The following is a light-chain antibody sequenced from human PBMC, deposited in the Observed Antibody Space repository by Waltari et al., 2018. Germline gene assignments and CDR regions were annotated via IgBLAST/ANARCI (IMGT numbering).Light chain of an antibody. CDR3: YSATDNKRV. V-gene: IGLV3-27*01. J-gene: IGLJ3*02. Sequence: SYELTQPSSVSVSPGQTAKITCSADVLATQYVRWFQQKPGHAPVLVIYKDNERPSGIPERFSGSSSGTTVTLTISGAQVEDEADYYCYSATDNKRVFGGGTKLTVL. CDR2: KDN. CDR1: VLATQY.